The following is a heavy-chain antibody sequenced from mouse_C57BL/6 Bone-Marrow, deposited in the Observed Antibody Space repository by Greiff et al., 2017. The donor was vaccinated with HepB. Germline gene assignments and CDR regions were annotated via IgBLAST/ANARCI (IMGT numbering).Heavy chain of an antibody. D-gene: IGHD1-1*01. CDR2: INPNYGTT. J-gene: IGHJ3*01. CDR3: AREDYGSSAWFAY. V-gene: IGHV1-39*01. CDR1: GYSFTDYN. Sequence: VQLKESGPELVKPGASVKISCKASGYSFTDYNMNWVKQSNGKSLEWIGVINPNYGTTSYNQKFKGKATLTVDQSSSTAYMQLNSLTSEDSAVYYCAREDYGSSAWFAYWGQGTLVTVSA.